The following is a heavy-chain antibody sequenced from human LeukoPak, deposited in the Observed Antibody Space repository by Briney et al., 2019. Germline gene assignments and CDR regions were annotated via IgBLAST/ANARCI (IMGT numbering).Heavy chain of an antibody. V-gene: IGHV4-39*07. J-gene: IGHJ4*02. Sequence: SETLSLTCTVSGGSISSSSYYWNWIRQPPGKGLEWIGEITHSGSTNYNPSLKSRVTISVDTSKNQFSLKMHSVTAADTAVYYCTRGGELMNYWGQGTLVTVSS. CDR1: GGSISSSSYY. CDR3: TRGGELMNY. CDR2: ITHSGST. D-gene: IGHD1-26*01.